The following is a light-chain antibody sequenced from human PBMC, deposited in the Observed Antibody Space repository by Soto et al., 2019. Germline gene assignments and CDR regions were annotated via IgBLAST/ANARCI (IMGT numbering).Light chain of an antibody. CDR2: DNN. J-gene: IGLJ3*02. CDR3: GTWDSSLSAWV. V-gene: IGLV1-51*01. Sequence: QSVLTQPPSVSAAPGQKVXIXCSGSXSNIGNNYVSWYQQLPGTAPKLLIYDNNKRPSGIPDRFSGSKSGTSATLGITGLQTGDEADYYCGTWDSSLSAWVFGGGTKLTVL. CDR1: XSNIGNNY.